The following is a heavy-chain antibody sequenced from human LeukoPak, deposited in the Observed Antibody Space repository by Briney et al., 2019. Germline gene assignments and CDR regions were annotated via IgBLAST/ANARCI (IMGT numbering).Heavy chain of an antibody. CDR2: MNPNSGNT. CDR3: ARIVVRYGGVFDI. D-gene: IGHD2-2*01. CDR1: GYTFTSYD. Sequence: ASAKVSCKASGYTFTSYDINWVRQATGQGLEWMGWMNPNSGNTGYAQKFQGRVTITRNTSISTAYMELSSLRSEDTAVYYCARIVVRYGGVFDIWGQGTMVTVSS. J-gene: IGHJ3*02. V-gene: IGHV1-8*03.